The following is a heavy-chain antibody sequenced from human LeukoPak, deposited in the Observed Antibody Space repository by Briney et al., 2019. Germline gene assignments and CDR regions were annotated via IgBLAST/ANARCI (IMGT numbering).Heavy chain of an antibody. D-gene: IGHD6-13*01. J-gene: IGHJ4*02. Sequence: PVKVSCKASGGTFSSYAISWVRQAPGQGLEWMGGIIPIFGTANYAQKFQGRVTITADESTSTAYMERSSLRSEDTAVYYCARDREDYSSRWYGYGYYFDYWGQGTLVTVSS. CDR2: IIPIFGTA. V-gene: IGHV1-69*01. CDR3: ARDREDYSSRWYGYGYYFDY. CDR1: GGTFSSYA.